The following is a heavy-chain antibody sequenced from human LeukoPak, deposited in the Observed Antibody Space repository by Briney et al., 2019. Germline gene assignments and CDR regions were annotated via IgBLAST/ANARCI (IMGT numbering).Heavy chain of an antibody. CDR1: GYTFTTYD. CDR2: MDPNNGNT. J-gene: IGHJ5*02. D-gene: IGHD6-25*01. CDR3: ARVPSGGNKFDP. V-gene: IGHV1-8*03. Sequence: ASVKVSCKASGYTFTTYDINWVRQAPGQGLEWMGWMDPNNGNTVYAHKFQGRVTITRNTSISTAYMELSSLRSEDTAVYYCARVPSGGNKFDPWGQGTLVTVSS.